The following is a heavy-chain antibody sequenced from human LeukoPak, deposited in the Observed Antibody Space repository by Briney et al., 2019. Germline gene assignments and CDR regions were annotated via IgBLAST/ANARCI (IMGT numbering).Heavy chain of an antibody. Sequence: SETLSLTCAVYGGSFSGYYWTWIRQPPGKGLEWIGEINHSGSTNYNSSLKSRVTISVDTSKNQFSLKLSSVTAADTAVYYCARERGDYYDILTGYYKGWFDYWGQGTLVTVSS. CDR2: INHSGST. V-gene: IGHV4-34*01. CDR3: ARERGDYYDILTGYYKGWFDY. D-gene: IGHD3-9*01. CDR1: GGSFSGYY. J-gene: IGHJ4*02.